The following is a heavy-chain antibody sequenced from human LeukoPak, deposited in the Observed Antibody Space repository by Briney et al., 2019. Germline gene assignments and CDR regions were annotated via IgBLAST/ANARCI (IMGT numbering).Heavy chain of an antibody. CDR3: ARGMGVLVPAATWFDP. V-gene: IGHV1-2*02. CDR1: GYTFTGYY. J-gene: IGHJ5*02. D-gene: IGHD2-2*01. Sequence: ASVKVSCKASGYTFTGYYMHWVRQAPRQGLEWMGWINPNSGGTNYAQKFQGRVTMTRDTSISTAYMDLSRLRSDDTAVYYCARGMGVLVPAATWFDPWGQGTLVTVSS. CDR2: INPNSGGT.